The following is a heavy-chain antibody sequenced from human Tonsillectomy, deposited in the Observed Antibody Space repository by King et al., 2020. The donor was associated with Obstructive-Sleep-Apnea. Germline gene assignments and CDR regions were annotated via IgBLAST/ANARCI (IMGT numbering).Heavy chain of an antibody. CDR1: GFTFSSYA. V-gene: IGHV3-30*04. J-gene: IGHJ4*02. CDR3: ARGVDYFGSHDH. D-gene: IGHD3-10*01. CDR2: ISYDGSNT. Sequence: VQLVESGGGVVQPGRSLRLSCAASGFTFSSYALHWVRQAPGKGLEWLALISYDGSNTDYADSVKGRFTISRDNSKNTLYVQMNSLRAEDTAVYYCARGVDYFGSHDHWGQGTLVPVPS.